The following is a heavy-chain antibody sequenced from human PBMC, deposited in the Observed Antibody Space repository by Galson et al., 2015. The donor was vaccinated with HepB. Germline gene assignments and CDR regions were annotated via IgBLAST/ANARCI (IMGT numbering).Heavy chain of an antibody. Sequence: SVKVSCKASGYTFTSYYMHWVRQAPGQGLEWMGIINPSGGSTSYAQKLQGRVTMTRDTSTSTVYMELSSLRSEDTAVYYCARGRAVAGTDDAFDIWGQGTMVTVSS. V-gene: IGHV1-46*04. CDR3: ARGRAVAGTDDAFDI. CDR1: GYTFTSYY. J-gene: IGHJ3*02. D-gene: IGHD6-19*01. CDR2: INPSGGST.